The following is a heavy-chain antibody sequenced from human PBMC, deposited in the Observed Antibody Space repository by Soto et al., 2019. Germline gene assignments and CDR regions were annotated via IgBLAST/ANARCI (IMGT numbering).Heavy chain of an antibody. V-gene: IGHV1-8*01. Sequence: ASVKVSCKASGYTFTSYDINWVRQATGQGLEWMGWMNPNSGNTGYAQKFQGRVTMTRNTSISTAYMELSSLRSEDTAVYYCARGCPRKYGRNSALDYWGQGTLVTVSS. CDR3: ARGCPRKYGRNSALDY. D-gene: IGHD4-17*01. CDR2: MNPNSGNT. J-gene: IGHJ4*02. CDR1: GYTFTSYD.